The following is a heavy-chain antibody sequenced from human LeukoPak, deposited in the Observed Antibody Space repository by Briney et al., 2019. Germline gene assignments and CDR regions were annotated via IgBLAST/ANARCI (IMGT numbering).Heavy chain of an antibody. V-gene: IGHV4-61*08. CDR3: ARAPPYCTNGVCYFYYSMDV. J-gene: IGHJ6*02. CDR1: GGSISSGGYY. D-gene: IGHD2-8*01. CDR2: IYYSGST. Sequence: SETLSLTCTVSGGSISSGGYYWSWIRQHPGKGLEWIGYIYYSGSTNYNPSLKSRVTISVDTSKNQFSLKLSSVTAADTAVYYCARAPPYCTNGVCYFYYSMDVWGQGTTVTVSS.